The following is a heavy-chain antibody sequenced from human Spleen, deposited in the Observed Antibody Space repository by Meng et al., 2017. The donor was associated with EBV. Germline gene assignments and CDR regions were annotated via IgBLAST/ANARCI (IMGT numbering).Heavy chain of an antibody. CDR3: ARGGRGSPFDY. J-gene: IGHJ4*02. V-gene: IGHV4-30-4*01. CDR1: GGSISSGVYY. D-gene: IGHD2-15*01. CDR2: IYYSGST. Sequence: QVQDLEPAPGLVKPSPTLARPCAVSGGSISSGVYYWSWIRQPPGKGLEWIGYIYYSGSTYYNPSLKSRVTISVDTSKNQFSLKLSSVTAADTAVYYCARGGRGSPFDYWGQGTLVTVSS.